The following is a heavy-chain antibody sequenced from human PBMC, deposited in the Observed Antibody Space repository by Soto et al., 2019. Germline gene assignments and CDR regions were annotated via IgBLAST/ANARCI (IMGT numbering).Heavy chain of an antibody. V-gene: IGHV3-13*05. J-gene: IGHJ6*02. CDR1: GFTFSTYD. CDR2: IGSAHDP. Sequence: PGGSLSLSCAASGFTFSTYDMHWVRQVPGKGLEWVSAIGSAHDPYYLGSVKGRFSISRENAKNSLYLQMNSLTTGDTAVYYCARAYLGRLPRRADYYYALDVWGQGTTVTVSS. CDR3: ARAYLGRLPRRADYYYALDV. D-gene: IGHD1-26*01.